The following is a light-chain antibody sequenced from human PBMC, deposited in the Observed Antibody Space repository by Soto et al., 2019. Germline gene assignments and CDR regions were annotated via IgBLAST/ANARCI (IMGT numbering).Light chain of an antibody. CDR3: LQHNSYPVT. J-gene: IGKJ1*01. V-gene: IGKV3-20*01. CDR2: HSS. CDR1: QDIRSRD. Sequence: EIVLTQSPGTLSLSPGERASLSCRASQDIRSRDLAWYQQRPGQAPRLLIYHSSARATGIPERFSASGSGTEFTLTISSLQPEDFATYYCLQHNSYPVTFGQGTKVDIK.